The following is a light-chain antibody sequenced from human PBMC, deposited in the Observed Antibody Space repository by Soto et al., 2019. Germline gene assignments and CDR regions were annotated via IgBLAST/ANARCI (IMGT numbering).Light chain of an antibody. CDR2: EAS. CDR3: QQRHMWPIT. J-gene: IGKJ5*01. Sequence: EIVLTQSPATLSLSPGERATLSCRASQTVSSSLAWYQQKPGQAPGLLIYEASNRATGIPARFSGSGSGADFTLTISSLEPEDFAVYYCQQRHMWPITFGQGTRLEI. V-gene: IGKV3-11*01. CDR1: QTVSSS.